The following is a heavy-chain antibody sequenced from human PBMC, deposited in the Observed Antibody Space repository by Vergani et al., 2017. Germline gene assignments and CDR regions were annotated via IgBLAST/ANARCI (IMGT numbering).Heavy chain of an antibody. V-gene: IGHV2-70*01. Sequence: QVTLRESGPALVKPTQTLTLTCTFSGFSLSTSGMCVSWIRQPPGKALEWLALIDWDDDKYYSTSLKTRLPISKDTSKNRVVLTMTNMDPVDTTTYYCSRRWEGYSSSWPFDPWGQGTLVTVSS. CDR1: GFSLSTSGMC. J-gene: IGHJ5*02. CDR2: IDWDDDK. D-gene: IGHD6-13*01. CDR3: SRRWEGYSSSWPFDP.